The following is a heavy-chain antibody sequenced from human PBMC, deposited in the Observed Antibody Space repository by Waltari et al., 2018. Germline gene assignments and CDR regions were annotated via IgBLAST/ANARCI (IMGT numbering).Heavy chain of an antibody. CDR2: INHSGST. V-gene: IGHV4-34*01. J-gene: IGHJ6*03. CDR3: ARVLFWSGYYRDYYYYYMDV. Sequence: QVQLQQWGAGLLKPSETLSLTCAVYGGSFSGYYWSWSRQPPGKGLEWIGEINHSGSTNYNPSLKSRVTISVDTSKNQFSLKLSSVTAADTAVYYCARVLFWSGYYRDYYYYYMDVWGKGTTVTISS. CDR1: GGSFSGYY. D-gene: IGHD3-3*01.